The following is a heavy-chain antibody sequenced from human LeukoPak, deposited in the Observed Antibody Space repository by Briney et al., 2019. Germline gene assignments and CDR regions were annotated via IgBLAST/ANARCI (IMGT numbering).Heavy chain of an antibody. J-gene: IGHJ4*02. CDR1: GFTFSSYA. CDR2: ISGSGSST. Sequence: PGGSLRLSCAASGFTFSSYAMSWVRQAPGKGLEWVSAISGSGSSTYYAESVKGRFTISRDNSENTLYVQMNSLRAEDTAEYYCAKALSHCGGGSCYSAVDYWGQGTLVTVSS. V-gene: IGHV3-23*01. CDR3: AKALSHCGGGSCYSAVDY. D-gene: IGHD2-15*01.